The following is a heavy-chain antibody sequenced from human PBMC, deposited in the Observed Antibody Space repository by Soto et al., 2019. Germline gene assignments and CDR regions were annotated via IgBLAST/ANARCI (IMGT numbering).Heavy chain of an antibody. V-gene: IGHV1-18*04. CDR3: ARVDCTSCYSYYYYGMDV. J-gene: IGHJ6*02. Sequence: GSVKVSCKASGYIFTSYGISWVRQAPGQGLEWMGWISAYNGNTNYAQKLQGRVTMTTDTSTSTAYMELRSLRSDDTAVYYCARVDCTSCYSYYYYGMDVWGQGTTVTVSS. CDR1: GYIFTSYG. D-gene: IGHD2-2*01. CDR2: ISAYNGNT.